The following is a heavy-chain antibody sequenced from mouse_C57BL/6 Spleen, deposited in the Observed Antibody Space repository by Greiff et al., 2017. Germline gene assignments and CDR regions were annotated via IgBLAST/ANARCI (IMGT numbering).Heavy chain of an antibody. V-gene: IGHV5-17*01. D-gene: IGHD2-12*01. Sequence: EVNLVESGGGLVKPGGSLKLSCAASGFTFSDYGMHWVRQAPEKGLAWVAYISSGSSTIYYADTVKGRFTISRDNAKNTLFLQRTSLRSEDTAMYYCARDDGYAMDYWGQGTSVTVSS. J-gene: IGHJ4*01. CDR1: GFTFSDYG. CDR2: ISSGSSTI. CDR3: ARDDGYAMDY.